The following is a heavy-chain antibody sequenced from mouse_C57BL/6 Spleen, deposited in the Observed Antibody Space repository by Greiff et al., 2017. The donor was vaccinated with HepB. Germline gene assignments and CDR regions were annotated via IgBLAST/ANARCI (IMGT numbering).Heavy chain of an antibody. J-gene: IGHJ4*01. D-gene: IGHD1-1*01. CDR1: GFSFNTYA. CDR3: VTLHYYGSSYDYAMDY. Sequence: EVKLMESGGGLVQPKGSLKLSCAASGFSFNTYAMNWVRQAPGKGLEWVARIRSKSNNYATYYADSVKDRFTISRDDSESMLYLQMNNLKTEDTAMYYCVTLHYYGSSYDYAMDYWGQGTSVTVSS. V-gene: IGHV10-1*01. CDR2: IRSKSNNYAT.